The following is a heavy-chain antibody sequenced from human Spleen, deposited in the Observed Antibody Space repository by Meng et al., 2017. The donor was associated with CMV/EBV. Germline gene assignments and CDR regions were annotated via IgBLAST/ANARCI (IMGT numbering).Heavy chain of an antibody. CDR3: ARAPAAGMGLNDY. CDR2: ISAYNGDT. Sequence: ASVKVSCKASGYIFTKYGVNWMRQAPGQGPEWMGWISAYNGDTMYAPKVQGRVTMTTDTSTSTAYMELRSLRSDDTAVYYCARAPAAGMGLNDYWGQGTLVTVSS. J-gene: IGHJ4*02. CDR1: GYIFTKYG. V-gene: IGHV1-18*01. D-gene: IGHD6-13*01.